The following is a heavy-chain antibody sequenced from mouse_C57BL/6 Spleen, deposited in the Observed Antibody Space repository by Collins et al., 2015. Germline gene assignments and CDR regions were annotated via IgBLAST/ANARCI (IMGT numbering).Heavy chain of an antibody. CDR2: ISYDGGN. CDR1: GYSITSGYY. Sequence: DIELQESGPGLVKPSQSLSLTCSVTGYSITSGYYWNWIRQFPGNKLEWMGYISYDGGNYYSPSLKNRISITRDTSKNQFFLKLNSATSEDTATYYCTRDRRAFYAMDYWGQGTSVTVSS. V-gene: IGHV3-6*01. CDR3: TRDRRAFYAMDY. D-gene: IGHD3-3*01. J-gene: IGHJ4*01.